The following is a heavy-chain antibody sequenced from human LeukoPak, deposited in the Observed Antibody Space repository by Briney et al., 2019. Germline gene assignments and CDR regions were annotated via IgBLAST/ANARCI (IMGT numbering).Heavy chain of an antibody. CDR3: ARVRYGGLDY. D-gene: IGHD4-23*01. V-gene: IGHV4-34*01. J-gene: IGHJ4*02. CDR1: GGSFSGYY. Sequence: SETLSLTYAVYGGSFSGYYWSWIRQPPGKGLEWIGEINHSGSTNYNPSLKSRVTISVDTSKNQFSLKLSSVTAADTAVYYCARVRYGGLDYWGQGTLVTVSS. CDR2: INHSGST.